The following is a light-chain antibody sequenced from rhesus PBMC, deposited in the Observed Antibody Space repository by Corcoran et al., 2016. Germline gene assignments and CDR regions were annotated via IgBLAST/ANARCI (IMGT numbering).Light chain of an antibody. Sequence: QSALTQPPSVSKSLGQSVTISCTGTSSDIGGYNGVSWYQQHPGTAPGLLIYEVSKRPSGVSDRFSGSKSGNTASLTISGLQAEDEADYYCGSYRSGSTFIFGAGTRLTVL. V-gene: IGLV2-38*01. CDR1: SSDIGGYNG. CDR3: GSYRSGSTFI. J-gene: IGLJ1*01. CDR2: EVS.